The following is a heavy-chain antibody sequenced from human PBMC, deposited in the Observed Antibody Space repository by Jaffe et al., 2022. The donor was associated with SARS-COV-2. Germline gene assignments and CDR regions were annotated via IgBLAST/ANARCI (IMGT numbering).Heavy chain of an antibody. J-gene: IGHJ4*02. CDR2: INHSGST. CDR3: ARRKDFWSGLSY. V-gene: IGHV4-34*01. D-gene: IGHD3-3*01. Sequence: QVQLQQWGAGLLKPSETLSLTCAVYGGSFSGYYWSWIRQPPGKGLEWIGEINHSGSTNYNPSLKSRVTISVDTSKNQFSLKLSSVTAADTAVYYCARRKDFWSGLSYWGQGTLVTVSS. CDR1: GGSFSGYY.